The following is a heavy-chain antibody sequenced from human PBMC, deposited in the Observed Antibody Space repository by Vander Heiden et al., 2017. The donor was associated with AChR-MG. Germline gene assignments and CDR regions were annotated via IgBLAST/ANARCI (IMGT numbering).Heavy chain of an antibody. CDR3: ARRKGFFDY. Sequence: QVQLQQWGAGLLMSSETLSLPCAVYGGSFIGYYLLWIRQPPGKGLEWIGEMSRRGSTNYNPSRKSRVTISGDTSKNQFSLKLSSGTAVDTAVYYCARRKGFFDYWGQGTLVTVSS. V-gene: IGHV4-34*01. J-gene: IGHJ4*02. CDR1: GGSFIGYY. CDR2: MSRRGST.